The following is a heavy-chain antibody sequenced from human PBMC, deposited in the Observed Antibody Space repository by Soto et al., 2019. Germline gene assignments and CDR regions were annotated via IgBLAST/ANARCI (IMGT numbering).Heavy chain of an antibody. CDR1: GFTFSSYA. D-gene: IGHD3-9*01. CDR3: ARDGSYYDVLTEHYFDV. J-gene: IGHJ4*02. V-gene: IGHV3-30*04. CDR2: ISDDGTNK. Sequence: QVQLVESGGGVVQPGRSLRLSCAASGFTFSSYAMHWVRQAPGKGLEWVAVISDDGTNKDYADSVKGRFTISRDNSKSTLDLQMDSLRPEDTAVYYCARDGSYYDVLTEHYFDVWGQGTLVSVSA.